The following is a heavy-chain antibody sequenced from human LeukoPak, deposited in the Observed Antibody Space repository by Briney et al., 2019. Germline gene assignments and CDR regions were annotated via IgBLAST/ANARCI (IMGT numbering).Heavy chain of an antibody. D-gene: IGHD3-3*01. CDR3: ARDRRSYYDFWSGHYYGMDV. Sequence: GASVKVSCKASGYTLTSYVISWVRQAPGQGLEWMGWISAYNGNTNYAQKLQGRVTMTTDTSTSTAYMELRSLRSDDTAVYYCARDRRSYYDFWSGHYYGMDVWGQGTTVTVSS. CDR2: ISAYNGNT. V-gene: IGHV1-18*01. CDR1: GYTLTSYV. J-gene: IGHJ6*02.